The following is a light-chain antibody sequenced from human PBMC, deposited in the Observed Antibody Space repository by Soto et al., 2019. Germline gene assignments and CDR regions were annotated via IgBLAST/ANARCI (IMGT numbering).Light chain of an antibody. CDR2: DAS. CDR1: QSFRSDY. J-gene: IGKJ4*01. CDR3: QQRSNWPPRLT. V-gene: IGKV3-11*01. Sequence: EIVLTQSPGTLSLSPGERATLSCRASQSFRSDYLAWYQQKPGQAPRLLIYDASNRATGIPARFSGSGSGTDFTLTISSLEPEDFAVYYCQQRSNWPPRLTFGGGTKVDIK.